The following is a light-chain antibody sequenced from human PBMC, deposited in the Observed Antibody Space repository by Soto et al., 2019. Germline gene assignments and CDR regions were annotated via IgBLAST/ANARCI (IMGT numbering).Light chain of an antibody. CDR2: VAS. CDR3: QQTRT. V-gene: IGKV3-20*01. CDR1: QSVSSSY. Sequence: EIVLTQSPGTLSLSPGERATLSCRASQSVSSSYLAWYQQKPGQAPRLLIYVASSRATGIPDRFSGSGSGTDFTLTISRLEPEDFAVYYCQQTRTFSQGTKV. J-gene: IGKJ1*01.